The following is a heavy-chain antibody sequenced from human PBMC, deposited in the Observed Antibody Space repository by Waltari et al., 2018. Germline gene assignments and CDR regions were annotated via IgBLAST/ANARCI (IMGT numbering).Heavy chain of an antibody. CDR3: ARDRYYDSSGYYYDY. CDR2: IYYSGST. Sequence: QVQLQESGPGLVKPSQTLSLTCTVSGGSISSGGYYWSWSRQHPGKGLEWIGYIYYSGSTDYNPSPKSRVTIAVDTSTNQVSLELSSVTAADTAVYYCARDRYYDSSGYYYDYWGQGTLVTVSS. D-gene: IGHD3-22*01. V-gene: IGHV4-31*03. J-gene: IGHJ4*02. CDR1: GGSISSGGYY.